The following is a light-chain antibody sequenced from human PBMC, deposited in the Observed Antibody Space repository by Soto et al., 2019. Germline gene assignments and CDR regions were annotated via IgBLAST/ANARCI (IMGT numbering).Light chain of an antibody. CDR1: QSISSW. CDR3: QQSFT. V-gene: IGKV1-5*03. CDR2: KAT. Sequence: DIQMTQSPSTLSASVRHRVTITCRASQSISSWLAWYQQKPGKVPKLLIYKATTLESVVTSRFSGSGSGTEFTLTISSLQPDDFATGYCQQSFTCGPGTKVDIK. J-gene: IGKJ3*01.